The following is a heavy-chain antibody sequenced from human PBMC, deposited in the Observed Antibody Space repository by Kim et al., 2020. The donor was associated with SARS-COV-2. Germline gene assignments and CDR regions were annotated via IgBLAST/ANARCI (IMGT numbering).Heavy chain of an antibody. CDR3: AKVGLLGHPWQYFDY. Sequence: GGSLRLSCAASGFTFSSYGMHWVRQAPGKGLEWVAVISYDGSNKYYADSVKGRFTISRDNSKNTLYLQMNSLRAEDTAVYYCAKVGLLGHPWQYFDYWGQGTLVTVSS. J-gene: IGHJ4*02. V-gene: IGHV3-30*18. CDR1: GFTFSSYG. D-gene: IGHD3-16*01. CDR2: ISYDGSNK.